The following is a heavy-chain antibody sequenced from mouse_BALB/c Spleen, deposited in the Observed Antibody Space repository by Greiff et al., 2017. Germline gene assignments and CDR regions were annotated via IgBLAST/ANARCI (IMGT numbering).Heavy chain of an antibody. Sequence: DVKLVESGGGLVKPGGSLKLSCAASGFTFSDYYMYWVRQTPEKRLEWVATISDGGSYTYYPDSVKGRFTISRDNAKNNLYLQMSSLKSEDTAMYYCARGDYGSSRYYAMDYWGQGTSVTVSS. V-gene: IGHV5-4*02. CDR3: ARGDYGSSRYYAMDY. J-gene: IGHJ4*01. D-gene: IGHD1-1*01. CDR1: GFTFSDYY. CDR2: ISDGGSYT.